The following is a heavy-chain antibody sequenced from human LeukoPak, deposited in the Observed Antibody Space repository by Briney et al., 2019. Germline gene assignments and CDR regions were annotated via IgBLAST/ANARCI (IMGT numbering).Heavy chain of an antibody. J-gene: IGHJ1*01. Sequence: GRSLRLSCAASGFTFSSYAMHWVRQAPGKGLEWVALISYDGSNKYYADSVKGRFTISRDNSKNTLYLHMNSLRAEDTAIYFCAKDPANQLLYPAHFSHWGQGTLVTVSS. D-gene: IGHD2-2*01. V-gene: IGHV3-30-3*01. CDR1: GFTFSSYA. CDR3: AKDPANQLLYPAHFSH. CDR2: ISYDGSNK.